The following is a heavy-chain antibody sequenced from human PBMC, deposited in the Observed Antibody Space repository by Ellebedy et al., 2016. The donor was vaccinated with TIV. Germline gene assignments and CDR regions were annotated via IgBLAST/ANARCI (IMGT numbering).Heavy chain of an antibody. J-gene: IGHJ5*02. D-gene: IGHD4-17*01. CDR3: ARRESTVTTGASMGFDP. V-gene: IGHV4-34*12. CDR1: GGSLSGYY. Sequence: MPSETLSLTCAVYGGSLSGYYWSWIRQPPGKGLEWIGEIIQSGTMNYNPSLKSRVTISLDTSKNRFSLKLPSVTAADTAVYYCARRESTVTTGASMGFDPWGQGTLVTVSS. CDR2: IIQSGTM.